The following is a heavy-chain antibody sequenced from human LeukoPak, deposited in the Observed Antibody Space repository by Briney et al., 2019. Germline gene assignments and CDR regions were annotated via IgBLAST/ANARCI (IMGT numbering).Heavy chain of an antibody. CDR2: IYSSGST. V-gene: IGHV4-4*07. Sequence: SETLSLTCTVSGGSINNYYWSWIRQPAGKGLDWIGRIYSSGSTNYNPSLKSRVTMSVDTSKNQVSLELSSVTAADTAVYYCARSGGSSSYTAFDYWGQGTLVTVSS. CDR1: GGSINNYY. CDR3: ARSGGSSSYTAFDY. D-gene: IGHD3-3*01. J-gene: IGHJ4*02.